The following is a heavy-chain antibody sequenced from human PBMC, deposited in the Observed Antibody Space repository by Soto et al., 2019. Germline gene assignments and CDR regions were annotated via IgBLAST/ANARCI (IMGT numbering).Heavy chain of an antibody. V-gene: IGHV4-59*01. Sequence: ETLSLTCTVSGGSISSSYWSWIRQPPGKGLEWLAYIYDDGSANYNPSLKSRATISLDMSKNQFSLKLTSVTTADTAVYYCARDKYCSGGSCRKNWFDPWGQGTLVTVSS. D-gene: IGHD2-15*01. J-gene: IGHJ5*02. CDR1: GGSISSSY. CDR2: IYDDGSA. CDR3: ARDKYCSGGSCRKNWFDP.